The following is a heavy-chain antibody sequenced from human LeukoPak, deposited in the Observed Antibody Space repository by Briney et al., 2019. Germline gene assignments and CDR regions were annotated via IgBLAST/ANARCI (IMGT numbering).Heavy chain of an antibody. CDR1: GFTFSSHT. CDR3: ARAAVYYDILTAFDY. J-gene: IGHJ4*02. CDR2: ISLTTSYI. V-gene: IGHV3-21*01. Sequence: AGGSLRLSCAASGFTFSSHTMNWVRQAPGKGLEWVSSISLTTSYIYYADSVKGRFTISRDNAKNSLFLQMNSLRAEDTAVYYCARAAVYYDILTAFDYWGQGTPVTVSS. D-gene: IGHD3-9*01.